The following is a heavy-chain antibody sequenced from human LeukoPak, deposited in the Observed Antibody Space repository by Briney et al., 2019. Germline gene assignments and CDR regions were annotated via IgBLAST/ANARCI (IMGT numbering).Heavy chain of an antibody. CDR1: GGSISRYY. Sequence: SETLSLTCTVSGGSISRYYWSWLRQPPGKGLEWIGYIYYSGSTNYNPSLKSRVTISVDTSKNQFSLKLSSVTAADTAAYYCARGGYSYGFWGQGTLVTVSS. V-gene: IGHV4-59*01. CDR3: ARGGYSYGF. D-gene: IGHD5-18*01. CDR2: IYYSGST. J-gene: IGHJ4*02.